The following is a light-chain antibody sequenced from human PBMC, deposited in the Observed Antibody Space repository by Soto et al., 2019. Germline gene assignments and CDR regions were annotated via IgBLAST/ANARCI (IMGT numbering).Light chain of an antibody. CDR2: EVS. V-gene: IGLV2-14*01. CDR1: SSDVGGYNY. J-gene: IGLJ2*01. CDR3: SSYTSSSTL. Sequence: QSALTQPASVSGSPGQSITISCTGTSSDVGGYNYVSWYQQHPGKAHKLMIYEVSNRPSGVSNRFSGSKSGNTASLTISGLQAEDEADYYCSSYTSSSTLFGGGTKLTGL.